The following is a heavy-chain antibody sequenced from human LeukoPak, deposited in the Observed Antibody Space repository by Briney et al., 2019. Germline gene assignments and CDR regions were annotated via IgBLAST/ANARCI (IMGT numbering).Heavy chain of an antibody. CDR2: IYNSGNT. Sequence: PSETLSLTCTVSGGSISRSYWSRVRQPPGKGLEWIGYIYNSGNTNYNPSLKSRVTISVDTSKNQFCLKLSAVTAADTAEYYCARSPASGVVVAPKYYYYLDVWGKGTTVSVSS. J-gene: IGHJ6*03. D-gene: IGHD2-15*01. CDR1: GGSISRSY. V-gene: IGHV4-59*01. CDR3: ARSPASGVVVAPKYYYYLDV.